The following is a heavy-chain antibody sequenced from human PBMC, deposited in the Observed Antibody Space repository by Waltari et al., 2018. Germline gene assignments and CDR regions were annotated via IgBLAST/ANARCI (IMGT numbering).Heavy chain of an antibody. CDR1: GFTISNNH. J-gene: IGHJ4*02. CDR3: ALSSGVVKGYLDY. V-gene: IGHV3-53*02. Sequence: EVQLVESGGGLIQPGMSLRLSCAASGFTISNNHTSWVRLAPGKGLGWVSVSYGGGSSYHADSVKGRVTVSRDASKNTVYLQMNSLTAEDTAVYYCALSSGVVKGYLDYWGQGTLVTVSS. D-gene: IGHD3-3*01. CDR2: SYGGGSS.